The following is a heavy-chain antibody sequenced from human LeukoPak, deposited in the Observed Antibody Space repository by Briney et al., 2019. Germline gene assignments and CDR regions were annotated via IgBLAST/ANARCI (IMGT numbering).Heavy chain of an antibody. D-gene: IGHD3-3*01. Sequence: GGSLRLSCAASGFTFSSYAMSWVRQAPGKGLEWVSAISGSGGSTYYADSVKGRFTISRDNSKNTLYLQMNSLRAEDTAVYYCAKDPTKYYDFFSVGLDPWGQGTLVTVFS. J-gene: IGHJ5*02. V-gene: IGHV3-23*01. CDR3: AKDPTKYYDFFSVGLDP. CDR1: GFTFSSYA. CDR2: ISGSGGST.